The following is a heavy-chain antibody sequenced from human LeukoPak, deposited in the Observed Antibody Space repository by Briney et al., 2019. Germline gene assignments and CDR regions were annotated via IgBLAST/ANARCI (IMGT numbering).Heavy chain of an antibody. CDR1: GYTFTSYG. J-gene: IGHJ6*03. CDR2: IIPIFGTA. CDR3: ARVVVAAPHYYYMDV. Sequence: SVKVSCKASGYTFTSYGVSWVRQAPGQGLEWMGGIIPIFGTANYAQKFQGRVTITADESTSTAYMELSSLRSEDTAVYYCARVVVAAPHYYYMDVWGKGTTVTVSS. D-gene: IGHD2-2*01. V-gene: IGHV1-69*13.